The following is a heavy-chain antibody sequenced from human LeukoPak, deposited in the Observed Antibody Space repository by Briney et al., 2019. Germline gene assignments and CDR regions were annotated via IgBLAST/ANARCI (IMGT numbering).Heavy chain of an antibody. V-gene: IGHV4-31*03. CDR2: IYYSGST. CDR3: ARDVVVAAAGTYHGMDV. CDR1: GGSISSGGYY. Sequence: SQTLSLTCTVSGGSISSGGYYWSWIRQHPGKGLEWIGYIYYSGSTYYNPSLKSRVTISVDTSKNQFSLKPSSVTAADTAVYYCARDVVVAAAGTYHGMDVWGQGTTVTVSS. D-gene: IGHD6-13*01. J-gene: IGHJ6*02.